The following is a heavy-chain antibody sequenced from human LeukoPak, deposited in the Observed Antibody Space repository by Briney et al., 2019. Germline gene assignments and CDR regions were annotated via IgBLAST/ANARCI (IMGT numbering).Heavy chain of an antibody. CDR1: GFTFSSYA. D-gene: IGHD3-10*01. CDR3: AREAGSYFDY. Sequence: PGGSLRLSCAASGFTFSSYAMSWVRQAPGKGLEWVAVISYDGSNKYYADSVKGRFTISRDNSKNTLYLQMNSLRAEDTAVYYCAREAGSYFDYWGQGTLVTVSS. V-gene: IGHV3-30-3*01. J-gene: IGHJ4*02. CDR2: ISYDGSNK.